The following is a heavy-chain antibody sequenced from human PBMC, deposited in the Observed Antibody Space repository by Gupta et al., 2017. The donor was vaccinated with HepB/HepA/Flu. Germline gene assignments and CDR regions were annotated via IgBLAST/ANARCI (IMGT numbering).Heavy chain of an antibody. CDR3: AKDPRSYSSRVDY. D-gene: IGHD6-13*01. CDR1: GFPLSTLF. J-gene: IGHJ4*02. CDR2: ISGSGGST. Sequence: EAQLFDSGGGLLQPGGSLSLSGPASGFPLSTLFTPWVRQAPGRGRGWGSGISGSGGSTNYAESVRGRFTSAREKSKNTLYLQMNSLRDEDTAVYYCAKDPRSYSSRVDYWGQGTLVTVSA. V-gene: IGHV3-23*01.